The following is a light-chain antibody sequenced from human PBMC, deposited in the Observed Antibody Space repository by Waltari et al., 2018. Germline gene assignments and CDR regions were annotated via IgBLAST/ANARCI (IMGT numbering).Light chain of an antibody. V-gene: IGKV3-15*01. CDR3: HQYNHWPTFT. CDR1: QSVGNN. CDR2: GAS. J-gene: IGKJ2*01. Sequence: EIEMTQSPATLSVSPGERVTLSCRASQSVGNNLAWYQQRPGQAPRLLIYGASTRATDISARFGGSWSGTDFTLTISALQSEDLAVYYCHQYNHWPTFTFGQGTKLQIE.